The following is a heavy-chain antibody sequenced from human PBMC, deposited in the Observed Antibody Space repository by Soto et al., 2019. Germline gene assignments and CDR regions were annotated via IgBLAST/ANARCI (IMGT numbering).Heavy chain of an antibody. CDR2: IYHSGST. Sequence: SETLCLTCAVSGGSISSGGYSGSWIRQPPGKGLEWIGYIYHSGSTYYNPSLKSRVTISVDRSKNQFSLKLSSVTAADTAVYYCARVAAADKGGVDPWGQGTLVTVSS. CDR1: GGSISSGGYS. V-gene: IGHV4-30-2*01. D-gene: IGHD6-13*01. J-gene: IGHJ5*02. CDR3: ARVAAADKGGVDP.